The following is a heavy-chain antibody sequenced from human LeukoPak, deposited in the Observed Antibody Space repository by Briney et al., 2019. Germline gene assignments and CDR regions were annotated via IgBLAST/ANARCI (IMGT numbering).Heavy chain of an antibody. CDR2: ISYSGNT. CDR3: ARDGYNYYYYYYMDV. Sequence: SETLSLTCTVSGGSISNYYWTWIRQPPGKGLEWIGFISYSGNTNYNPSLKSRVTISLDTSKNQFSLKLISVTAADTAVYYCARDGYNYYYYYYMDVWGKGTTVTVSS. V-gene: IGHV4-59*01. D-gene: IGHD5-24*01. CDR1: GGSISNYY. J-gene: IGHJ6*03.